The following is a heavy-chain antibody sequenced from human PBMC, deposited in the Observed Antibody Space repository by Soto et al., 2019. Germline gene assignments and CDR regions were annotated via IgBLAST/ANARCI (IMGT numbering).Heavy chain of an antibody. J-gene: IGHJ2*01. D-gene: IGHD3-22*01. CDR1: GGTFSSYA. CDR3: AKRNYYDSSGYYFLWYFDL. Sequence: ASVKVSCKASGGTFSSYAISWVRQAPGQGLEWMGGIIPIFGTANYAQKFQGRVTITADESTSTAYMELSSLRSEDTAVYYCAKRNYYDSSGYYFLWYFDLWGRGTLVTVSS. V-gene: IGHV1-69*13. CDR2: IIPIFGTA.